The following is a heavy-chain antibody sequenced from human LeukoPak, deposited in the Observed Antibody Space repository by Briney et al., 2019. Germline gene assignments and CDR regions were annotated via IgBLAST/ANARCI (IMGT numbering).Heavy chain of an antibody. V-gene: IGHV4-59*01. CDR3: ARPLQGRTVTLHY. Sequence: KPSETLSLTCTVSGGSISSYYWSWIRQPPGKGLEWIGYIYYTGTTNYNPSLKSRATISVDTSKNQFSLKLTSVTAADTAVYYCARPLQGRTVTLHYWGQGTLVTVSS. CDR1: GGSISSYY. D-gene: IGHD4-17*01. J-gene: IGHJ4*02. CDR2: IYYTGTT.